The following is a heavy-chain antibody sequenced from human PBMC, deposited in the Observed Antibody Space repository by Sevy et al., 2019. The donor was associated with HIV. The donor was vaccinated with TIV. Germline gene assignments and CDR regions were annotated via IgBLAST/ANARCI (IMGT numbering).Heavy chain of an antibody. CDR1: GYTFSNYG. CDR2: ISSYNGNT. D-gene: IGHD6-13*01. V-gene: IGHV1-18*01. CDR3: ARDRVPYSSSSEFDY. Sequence: ASVKVSCKASGYTFSNYGINWVRQAPGHGLEWMGWISSYNGNTNYAQKFQGRVTMTIDTPTSTGYMELRSLRSDDTAMYYCARDRVPYSSSSEFDYWGQGTLVTVSS. J-gene: IGHJ4*02.